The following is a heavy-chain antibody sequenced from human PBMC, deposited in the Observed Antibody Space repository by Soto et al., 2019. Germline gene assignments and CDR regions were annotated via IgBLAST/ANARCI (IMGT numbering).Heavy chain of an antibody. J-gene: IGHJ4*02. D-gene: IGHD3-10*01. CDR3: AKGRGGSGSLTPRVDF. V-gene: IGHV3-23*01. Sequence: EVQLLESGGGLVQPGGSLRLSCAASGFTFNNYAMTWVRQAPGKGLECVSAISGGGDTTSYADSVKGRFIVSRDGSKNTLYLQMSSLRAEDTALYYCAKGRGGSGSLTPRVDFWGQGTLVTVSS. CDR2: ISGGGDTT. CDR1: GFTFNNYA.